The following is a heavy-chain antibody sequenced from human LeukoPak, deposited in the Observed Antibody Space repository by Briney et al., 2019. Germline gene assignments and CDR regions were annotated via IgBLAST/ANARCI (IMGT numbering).Heavy chain of an antibody. J-gene: IGHJ4*02. D-gene: IGHD3-22*01. CDR3: ARDPHYYYDSSGYADY. CDR2: INPNSGGT. Sequence: GASVKVSCKASGYTFTGYYMHWVRQAPGQGLEWMGWINPNSGGTNYAQKFQGRVTMTRDTFISTAYMELSRLRSDDTAVYYCARDPHYYYDSSGYADYWGQGTLVTVSS. CDR1: GYTFTGYY. V-gene: IGHV1-2*02.